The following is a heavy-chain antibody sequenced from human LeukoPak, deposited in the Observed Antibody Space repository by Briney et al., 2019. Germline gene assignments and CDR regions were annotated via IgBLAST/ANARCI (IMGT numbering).Heavy chain of an antibody. V-gene: IGHV3-74*01. CDR3: ARGGYSGSSYRFS. D-gene: IGHD6-6*01. Sequence: GGSLGLSCAASGFRFSEYSMHWVRQVPGKGPEWLTRISKDGSDTVYADSAKGRFTASRDNAKNTVYLQVTNLRHEDTAVYFCARGGYSGSSYRFSWGQGTLVTVAS. J-gene: IGHJ4*02. CDR2: ISKDGSDT. CDR1: GFRFSEYS.